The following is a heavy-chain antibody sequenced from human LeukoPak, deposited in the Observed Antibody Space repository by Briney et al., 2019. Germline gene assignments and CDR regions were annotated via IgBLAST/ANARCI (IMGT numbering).Heavy chain of an antibody. CDR2: ISWNSGSI. D-gene: IGHD1-7*01. CDR1: GFIFNNYA. J-gene: IGHJ5*02. Sequence: PGGSLRLSCAGSGFIFNNYAMHWVRQPPGKGLEWVSGISWNSGSIGYADSVKGRFTISRDNAKNSLYLQMNSLRAEDTALYYCAKGSYNWNYGWFDPWGQGTLVTVSS. CDR3: AKGSYNWNYGWFDP. V-gene: IGHV3-9*01.